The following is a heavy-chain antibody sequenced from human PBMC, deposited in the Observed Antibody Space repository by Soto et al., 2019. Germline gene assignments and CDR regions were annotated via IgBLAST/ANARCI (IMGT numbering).Heavy chain of an antibody. J-gene: IGHJ4*02. Sequence: QVQLVESGGGVVQPGRSLRLSCAASGFTFSSYGMHWVRQAPGKGLEWVAVISYDGSNKYYADSVKGRFTISRDNSKNTLYLQMNSLRAEDTAVYYCARSLWSGYPAYYFDYWGQGTLVTVSS. CDR3: ARSLWSGYPAYYFDY. CDR2: ISYDGSNK. V-gene: IGHV3-30*03. D-gene: IGHD3-3*01. CDR1: GFTFSSYG.